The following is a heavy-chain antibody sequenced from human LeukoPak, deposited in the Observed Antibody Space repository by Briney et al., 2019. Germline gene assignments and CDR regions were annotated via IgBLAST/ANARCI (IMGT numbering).Heavy chain of an antibody. D-gene: IGHD3-10*01. CDR2: ISSSSSYI. Sequence: GGSLRLSCAASGFTFSSYSMTWVRQAPGKGLEWVSSISSSSSYIYYADSVKGRFTISRDNAKNSLYLQMNSLRAEDTAVYYCARQGSGSSFRSWGELDYWGQGTLVTVSS. J-gene: IGHJ4*02. V-gene: IGHV3-21*01. CDR1: GFTFSSYS. CDR3: ARQGSGSSFRSWGELDY.